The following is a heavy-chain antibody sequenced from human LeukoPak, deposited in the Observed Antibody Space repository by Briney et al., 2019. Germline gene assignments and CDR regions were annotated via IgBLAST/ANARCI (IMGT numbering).Heavy chain of an antibody. CDR3: ARAERENGYYYYDY. J-gene: IGHJ4*02. V-gene: IGHV4-39*07. D-gene: IGHD3-22*01. CDR2: IYYSGST. CDR1: GGSISSSSYY. Sequence: SETLSLTCTVSGGSISSSSYYWGWIRQPPGKGLEWIGSIYYSGSTNYNPSLKSRVTMSVDTSKNQFSLKLSSVTAADTAVYYCARAERENGYYYYDYWGQGTLVTVSS.